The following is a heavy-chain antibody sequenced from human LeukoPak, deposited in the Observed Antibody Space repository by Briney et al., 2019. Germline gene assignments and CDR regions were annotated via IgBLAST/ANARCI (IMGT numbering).Heavy chain of an antibody. J-gene: IGHJ4*02. V-gene: IGHV4-39*07. D-gene: IGHD3-22*01. CDR2: IYYSGST. CDR1: GGSISTNDYY. Sequence: PSETLSLTCTVSGGSISTNDYYWGWIRQPPGKGLDWIGNIYYSGSTYYNPSLQSRVTISVDTSKNQFSLKLSSVTAADTAVYYCARDGAHYYDSSGKRFDYWGQGTLVTVSS. CDR3: ARDGAHYYDSSGKRFDY.